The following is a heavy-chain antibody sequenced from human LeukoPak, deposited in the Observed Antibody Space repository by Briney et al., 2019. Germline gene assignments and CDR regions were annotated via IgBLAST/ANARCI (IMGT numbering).Heavy chain of an antibody. J-gene: IGHJ4*02. D-gene: IGHD7-27*01. CDR2: INPNSGGT. V-gene: IGHV1-2*02. CDR3: ARDRTGDFDY. CDR1: GYTFTGYY. Sequence: GASVRVSCKASGYTFTGYYMHWVRQAPGKGLEWMGWINPNSGGTNYAQKFQGRVTMTRDTSISTAYMELSRLRSDDTAVYYCARDRTGDFDYWGQGTLVTVSS.